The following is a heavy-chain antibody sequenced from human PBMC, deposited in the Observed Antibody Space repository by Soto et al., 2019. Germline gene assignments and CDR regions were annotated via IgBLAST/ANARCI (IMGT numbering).Heavy chain of an antibody. J-gene: IGHJ4*02. CDR3: ARDPYCSGGSCYGTSYYFDY. V-gene: IGHV3-11*01. Sequence: GGSLRLSCAASGFTFSDYYMTWIRQAPGKGLEWVSYIGSSGSTIYYADSVRGRFTISRDNARNSLYLQMDSLRAEDTAVYYCARDPYCSGGSCYGTSYYFDYWGQGTLVTVSS. D-gene: IGHD2-15*01. CDR1: GFTFSDYY. CDR2: IGSSGSTI.